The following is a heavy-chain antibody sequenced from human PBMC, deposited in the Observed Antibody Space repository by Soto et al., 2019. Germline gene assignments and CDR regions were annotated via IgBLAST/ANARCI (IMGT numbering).Heavy chain of an antibody. D-gene: IGHD4-17*01. CDR2: IYSGDSDT. CDR1: GYTFTRHW. V-gene: IGHV5-51*01. CDR3: VKGYGNYFRTNKFDX. J-gene: IGHJ4*02. Sequence: GEALKISWEGSGYTFTRHWIGRVRQMPGEGLELMVSIYSGDSDTKYSPSFQGQVTISVYRSIKTAYLQWSSLKASDTAMYYCVKGYGNYFRTNKFDXWGQGTLVTVSX.